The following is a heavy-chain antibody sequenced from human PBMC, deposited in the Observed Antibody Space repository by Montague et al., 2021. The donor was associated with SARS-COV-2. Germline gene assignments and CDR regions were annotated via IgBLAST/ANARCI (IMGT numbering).Heavy chain of an antibody. Sequence: SETLSLTCAVYGGSFSSYYWSWIRQPPGKGLEWIGYIYYSGSTNYNPSLKSRVTISVDTSKNQFSLKLSSVTAADTAVYYCAGTYYDFWSGLIHYYYMDVWGKGTTVTVSS. V-gene: IGHV4-59*01. CDR1: GGSFSSYY. CDR3: AGTYYDFWSGLIHYYYMDV. CDR2: IYYSGST. D-gene: IGHD3-3*01. J-gene: IGHJ6*03.